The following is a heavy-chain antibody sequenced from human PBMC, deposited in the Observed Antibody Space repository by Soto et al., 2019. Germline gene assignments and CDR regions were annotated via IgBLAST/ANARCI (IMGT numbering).Heavy chain of an antibody. CDR2: IKSKTDGGTT. J-gene: IGHJ4*02. V-gene: IGHV3-15*02. D-gene: IGHD1-20*01. Sequence: EVQLVESGGALVKPGGSLRLSCAASGFTFSNAWMSWVRQAPGKGLEWVGRIKSKTDGGTTDYAAAVEGIFTISREDSKNTVYLQMDSLKTEDTAVYYCATKRTGITTIGPGYWGQGTLVTVSS. CDR1: GFTFSNAW. CDR3: ATKRTGITTIGPGY.